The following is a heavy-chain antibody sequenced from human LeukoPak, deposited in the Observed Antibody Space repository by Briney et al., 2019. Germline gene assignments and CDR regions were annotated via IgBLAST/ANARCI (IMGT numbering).Heavy chain of an antibody. CDR3: ARSPTYYDIFTVDP. CDR2: INPNSGGT. Sequence: GASVKVSCKASGYTFTGYYMHWVRQAPGQGLEWMGWINPNSGGTNYAQKFQGRVTITRDKSISTAYMELRRLRSDDTAVYYCARSPTYYDIFTVDPWGQGTLVTVSS. V-gene: IGHV1-2*02. CDR1: GYTFTGYY. D-gene: IGHD3-9*01. J-gene: IGHJ5*02.